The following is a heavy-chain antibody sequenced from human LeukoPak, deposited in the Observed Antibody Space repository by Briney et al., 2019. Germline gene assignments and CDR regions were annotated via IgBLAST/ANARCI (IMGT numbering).Heavy chain of an antibody. CDR2: ISYDGSNK. Sequence: GRSLRLSCAASGVTFSSYAMHWVRQAPGKGLEWVAVISYDGSNKYYADSVKGRFTISRDNSKNTLYLQMNSLRAEDTAVYYCASGGVSIVEDFDYWGQGTLVTVSS. D-gene: IGHD3-16*01. CDR1: GVTFSSYA. V-gene: IGHV3-30*04. CDR3: ASGGVSIVEDFDY. J-gene: IGHJ4*02.